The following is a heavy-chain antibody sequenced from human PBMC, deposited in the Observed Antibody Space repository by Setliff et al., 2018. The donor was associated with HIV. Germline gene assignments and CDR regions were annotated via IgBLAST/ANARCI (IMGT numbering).Heavy chain of an antibody. V-gene: IGHV4-39*07. J-gene: IGHJ1*01. Sequence: SETLSLTCTVSDGSIKSSSYYWGWIRQPPGKGLEWIGSIYYSGNTYYNPSLKSRVTISEDTSRNQFSLRLSSVTAADTAIYYRARVPTSSWYVTTQRTKEYFHHWGQGTLVTVSS. CDR1: DGSIKSSSYY. CDR3: ARVPTSSWYVTTQRTKEYFHH. D-gene: IGHD6-13*01. CDR2: IYYSGNT.